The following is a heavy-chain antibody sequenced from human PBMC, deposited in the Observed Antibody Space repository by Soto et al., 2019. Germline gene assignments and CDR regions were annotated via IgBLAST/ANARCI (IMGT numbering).Heavy chain of an antibody. CDR1: GYSFTNYW. CDR2: IYPGDSDI. Sequence: GESLKLSRKGCGYSFTNYWIGSVRPLPAKGLEWVGLIYPGDSDIRNSPPFPCQVPISADKYINPAFLQWSSLKASYTAMYYCARDYCSGTTSYEFDYWGQRTQVTVSS. D-gene: IGHD2-2*01. CDR3: ARDYCSGTTSYEFDY. J-gene: IGHJ4*02. V-gene: IGHV5-51*01.